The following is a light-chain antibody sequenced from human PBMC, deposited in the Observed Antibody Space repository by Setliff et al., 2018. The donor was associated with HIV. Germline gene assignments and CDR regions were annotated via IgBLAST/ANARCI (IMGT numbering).Light chain of an antibody. J-gene: IGLJ2*01. V-gene: IGLV2-14*01. CDR3: SSYTGHRAVGVV. CDR2: EVS. Sequence: QSALAQPASVSGSPGQSITISCTGTSSDVGGYTYVSWYQQYPGKVPKLIIYEVSYRPAGISNRFSGSKSGNTASLTISGLQTEDEADYYCSSYTGHRAVGVVFGGGTKVTVL. CDR1: SSDVGGYTY.